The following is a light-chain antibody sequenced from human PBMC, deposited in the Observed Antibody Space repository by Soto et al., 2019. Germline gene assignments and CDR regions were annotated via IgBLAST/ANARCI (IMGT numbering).Light chain of an antibody. CDR1: QGISNS. Sequence: DIQMTQSPSSLSASVGDRVTITCRASQGISNSLNWYQQRPGKAPKVLIYAASTLQSGVPSRFSGSGSGTDFTLTISSLQPEDFANYFCPQTYSLPTTFGQGTRLEIK. CDR3: PQTYSLPTT. J-gene: IGKJ5*01. CDR2: AAS. V-gene: IGKV1-39*01.